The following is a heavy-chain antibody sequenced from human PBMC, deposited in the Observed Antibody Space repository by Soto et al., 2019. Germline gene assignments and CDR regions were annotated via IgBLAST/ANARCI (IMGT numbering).Heavy chain of an antibody. J-gene: IGHJ6*03. D-gene: IGHD2-15*01. CDR3: AKEGIVVVVAVPCYYMDV. CDR2: IRSKANSYAT. Sequence: SGGSLRLSCAASGFTFSGSAMHWVRQASGKGLEWVGRIRSKANSYATAYAASVKGRFTISRDDSKNTAYLQMNRLRAEDTAVYYCAKEGIVVVVAVPCYYMDVWGKGTTVTVSS. CDR1: GFTFSGSA. V-gene: IGHV3-73*01.